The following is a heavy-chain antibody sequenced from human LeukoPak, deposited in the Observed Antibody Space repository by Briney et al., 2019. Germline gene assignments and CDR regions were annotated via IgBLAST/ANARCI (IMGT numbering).Heavy chain of an antibody. V-gene: IGHV3-21*01. CDR1: GFTFSSYN. D-gene: IGHD2-15*01. Sequence: GGSLRLSCAASGFTFSSYNMNWVRQAPGKGLEWVSSISSSSSYIYYADSVKGRFTISRDNAKNSLYLQMNSLRAEDTAVYYCARDLTDIVVVVAATGPGGFDPWGQGTLVTVSS. J-gene: IGHJ5*02. CDR3: ARDLTDIVVVVAATGPGGFDP. CDR2: ISSSSSYI.